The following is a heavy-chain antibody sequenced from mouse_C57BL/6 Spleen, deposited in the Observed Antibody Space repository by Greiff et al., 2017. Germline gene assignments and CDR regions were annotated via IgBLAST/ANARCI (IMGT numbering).Heavy chain of an antibody. J-gene: IGHJ4*01. V-gene: IGHV1-63*01. CDR1: GYTFTNYW. Sequence: QVQLQQSGAELVRPGTSVKMSCKASGYTFTNYWIGWAKQRPGHGLEWIGDIYPGGGYTNYNEKFKGKATLTADKSSSTAYMQFSSLTSEDSAIYYCARHGDYGAMDYWGQGTSVTVSS. CDR3: ARHGDYGAMDY. D-gene: IGHD2-4*01. CDR2: IYPGGGYT.